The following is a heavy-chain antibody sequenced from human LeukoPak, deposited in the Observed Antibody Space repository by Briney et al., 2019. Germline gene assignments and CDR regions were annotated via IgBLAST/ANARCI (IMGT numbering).Heavy chain of an antibody. CDR2: INPNSGGI. Sequence: ASVRVSCKASGYTFTGYYMHWVRQAPGQGLEWMGWINPNSGGINYAQKFQGRVTMTRDTSISTAYMELSRLRSDDTTVYYCARPMYYYGSGSMDVWGQGTTVTVSS. D-gene: IGHD3-10*01. J-gene: IGHJ6*02. CDR3: ARPMYYYGSGSMDV. CDR1: GYTFTGYY. V-gene: IGHV1-2*02.